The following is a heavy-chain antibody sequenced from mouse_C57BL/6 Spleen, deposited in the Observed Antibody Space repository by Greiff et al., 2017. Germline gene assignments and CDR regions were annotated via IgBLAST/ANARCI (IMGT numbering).Heavy chain of an antibody. V-gene: IGHV1-22*01. CDR1: GYTFTDYN. CDR3: ERGDYGNYEGGDY. Sequence: EVQLQQSGPELVKPGASVKMSCKASGYTFTDYNMHWVKQSHGKSLEWIGYINPNNGGTSYNQKFKGKATLTVNKSSSTAYMELRSLTSEDSAVYYGERGDYGNYEGGDYWGQGTTLTVSS. CDR2: INPNNGGT. J-gene: IGHJ2*01. D-gene: IGHD2-1*01.